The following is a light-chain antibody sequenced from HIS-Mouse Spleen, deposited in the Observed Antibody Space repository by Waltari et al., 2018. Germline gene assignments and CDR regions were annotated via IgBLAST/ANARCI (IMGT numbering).Light chain of an antibody. Sequence: SYELTQPSSVSVSPGQTARITCSGDVLAKKYARWFQQKPGQAPVLVIYKDSERPSGSPERFSGSSSGTTVTLTSSGAQVEDEADYYCYSAADNNRVFGGGTKLTVL. CDR2: KDS. CDR1: VLAKKY. V-gene: IGLV3-27*01. CDR3: YSAADNNRV. J-gene: IGLJ2*01.